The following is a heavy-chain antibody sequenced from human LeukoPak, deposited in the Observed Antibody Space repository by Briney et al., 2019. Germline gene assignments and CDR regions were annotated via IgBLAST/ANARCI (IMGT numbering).Heavy chain of an antibody. D-gene: IGHD3-10*01. J-gene: IGHJ4*02. V-gene: IGHV1-2*02. CDR1: GYTFTGYY. Sequence: GASVKVSCKASGYTFTGYYIHWVRQAPGQGLEWMGWINPNSGGTNYAQKFQGRVTMTRDTSINTAYMELSRLRYDDTAVYYCARDGVVRGVIIYWGQGTLVTVSS. CDR3: ARDGVVRGVIIY. CDR2: INPNSGGT.